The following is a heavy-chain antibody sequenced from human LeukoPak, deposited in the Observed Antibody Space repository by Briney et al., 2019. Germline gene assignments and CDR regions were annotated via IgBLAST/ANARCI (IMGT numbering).Heavy chain of an antibody. V-gene: IGHV3-11*04. D-gene: IGHD5-12*01. CDR2: ISSSGRNT. CDR3: ARDIRGESGYDLIY. J-gene: IGHJ4*02. Sequence: GGSLRLSCAASGFTFSDYYMSWIRQAPGKGLEWVSYISSSGRNTYYADSVKGRFTISRDNAKDSLYLQMNSLRAEDTAVYYCARDIRGESGYDLIYWGQGTLVTVSS. CDR1: GFTFSDYY.